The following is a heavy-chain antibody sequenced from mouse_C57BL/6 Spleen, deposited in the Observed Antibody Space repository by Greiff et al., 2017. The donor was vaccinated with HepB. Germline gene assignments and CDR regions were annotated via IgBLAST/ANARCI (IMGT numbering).Heavy chain of an antibody. V-gene: IGHV1-81*01. J-gene: IGHJ2*01. CDR3: ARGGSTMVTRVFFDY. D-gene: IGHD2-1*01. CDR2: IYPRSGNT. Sequence: VQLQQSGAELARPGASVKLSCKASGYTFTSYGISWVKQRTGQGLEWIGEIYPRSGNTYYNEKCKGKATLTADKSSSTAYMELRSLTSEDSAVYFCARGGSTMVTRVFFDYWGQGTTLTVSS. CDR1: GYTFTSYG.